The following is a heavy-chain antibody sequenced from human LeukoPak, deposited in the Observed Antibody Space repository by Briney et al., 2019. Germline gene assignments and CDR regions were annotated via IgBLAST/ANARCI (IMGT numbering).Heavy chain of an antibody. V-gene: IGHV3-21*01. CDR2: NSINSNYI. D-gene: IGHD4-11*01. CDR3: ARGSTVTTSTTFDY. J-gene: IGHJ4*02. Sequence: GGSLSLFCGVSGFTFCSYSMMWVRQARGGGVEWVSYNSINSNYIYHAHSVKGRFTISRDNPKNSLYLQIDSLRAEDTAVYYGARGSTVTTSTTFDYWRQATLLSVPS. CDR1: GFTFCSYS.